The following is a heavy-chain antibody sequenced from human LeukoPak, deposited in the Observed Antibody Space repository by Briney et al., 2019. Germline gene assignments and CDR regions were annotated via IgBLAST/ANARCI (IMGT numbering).Heavy chain of an antibody. CDR3: ARGVEPLAANTLAY. D-gene: IGHD1-14*01. V-gene: IGHV3-53*01. CDR1: GFTVITND. J-gene: IGHJ4*02. CDR2: LYSDGNT. Sequence: GGSLRLSCAASGFTVITNDMTWVRQAPGKELDWASVLYSDGNTKYADSVQGRFTISRDNSKNTLYLEMNSLSPDDTAVYYCARGVEPLAANTLAYWGQGTLVTVSS.